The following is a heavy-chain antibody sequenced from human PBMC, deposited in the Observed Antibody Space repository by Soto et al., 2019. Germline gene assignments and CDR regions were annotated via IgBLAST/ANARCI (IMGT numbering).Heavy chain of an antibody. V-gene: IGHV3-23*01. CDR1: GFTFSSYA. CDR3: AKDLSIDYGDSVYWYFDL. D-gene: IGHD4-17*01. CDR2: ISGSGGST. J-gene: IGHJ2*01. Sequence: EVQLLESGGGLVQPGGSLRLSCAASGFTFSSYAMSWVRQAPGKGLEWVSAISGSGGSTYYADSVKGRFTISRDNSKNTLYLQMNSLRAEDTAVYYCAKDLSIDYGDSVYWYFDLWGRGTLVTVSS.